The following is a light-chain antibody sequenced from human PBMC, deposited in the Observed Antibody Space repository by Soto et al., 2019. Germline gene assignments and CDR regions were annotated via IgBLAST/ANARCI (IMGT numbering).Light chain of an antibody. CDR1: QSVSSSY. Sequence: EIVLTQSPATLSLSPVERATLSCRASQSVSSSYLAWYQQKPGQAPRLLIYGATSRATGIPDRFGGSGSGTDFTLTISRLEPEDFALYYCQQYGSSPNTLGQGTKLEIK. CDR2: GAT. CDR3: QQYGSSPNT. J-gene: IGKJ2*01. V-gene: IGKV3-20*01.